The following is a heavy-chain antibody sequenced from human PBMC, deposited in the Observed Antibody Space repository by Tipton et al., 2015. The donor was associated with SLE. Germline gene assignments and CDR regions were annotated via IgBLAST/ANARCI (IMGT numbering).Heavy chain of an antibody. J-gene: IGHJ4*02. CDR2: IYRSGSI. CDR1: GGSINNSNYH. Sequence: TLSLTCTVSGGSINNSNYHWAWIRQPPGKGLEWIGSIYRSGSIHYNPSLRSRVTISIDTSKNQFFLKLTTLTDADTAIYYCARDVEFSTVSIFGVLPWGQGLQVTVSS. D-gene: IGHD3-3*01. V-gene: IGHV4-39*07. CDR3: ARDVEFSTVSIFGVLP.